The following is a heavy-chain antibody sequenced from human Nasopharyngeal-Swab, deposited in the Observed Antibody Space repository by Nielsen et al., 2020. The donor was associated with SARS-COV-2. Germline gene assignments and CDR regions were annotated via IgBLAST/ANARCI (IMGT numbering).Heavy chain of an antibody. CDR3: ARQENYDYVWGSYRLNWFDP. CDR2: IYHSGST. V-gene: IGHV4-30-2*04. J-gene: IGHJ5*02. Sequence: PGKGLEWIGYIYHSGSTYYNPSLKSRVTISVDTSKNQFSLKLSSVTAADTAVYYCARQENYDYVWGSYRLNWFDPWGQGTLVTVSS. D-gene: IGHD3-16*02.